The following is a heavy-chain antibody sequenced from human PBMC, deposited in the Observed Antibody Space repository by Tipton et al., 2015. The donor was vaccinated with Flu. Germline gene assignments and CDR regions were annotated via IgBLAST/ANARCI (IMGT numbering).Heavy chain of an antibody. CDR3: AKDPSGHYYDSSGYYH. Sequence: SLRLSCAASGFTFSSYAMSWVRQAPGKGLEWVSAISGSGGSTYYADSVKGRFTISRDNSKNTLYLQMNSLRAEDTAVYYCAKDPSGHYYDSSGYYHWGQGTLVTVSS. CDR1: GFTFSSYA. CDR2: ISGSGGST. J-gene: IGHJ5*02. V-gene: IGHV3-23*01. D-gene: IGHD3-22*01.